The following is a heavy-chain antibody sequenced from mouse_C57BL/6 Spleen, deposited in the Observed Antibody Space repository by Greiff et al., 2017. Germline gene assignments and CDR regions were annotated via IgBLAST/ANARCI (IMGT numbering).Heavy chain of an antibody. J-gene: IGHJ4*01. Sequence: VQLQQSGPGLVKPSQSLSLTCSVTGYSITSGYYWNWIRQFPGNKLEWMGYISYDGSNNYNPSLKNRISITRDTSKNQFFLKLNSVTTEDTATYYCARRAYGNYLDYWGQGTSVTVSS. D-gene: IGHD2-1*01. CDR2: ISYDGSN. V-gene: IGHV3-6*01. CDR3: ARRAYGNYLDY. CDR1: GYSITSGYY.